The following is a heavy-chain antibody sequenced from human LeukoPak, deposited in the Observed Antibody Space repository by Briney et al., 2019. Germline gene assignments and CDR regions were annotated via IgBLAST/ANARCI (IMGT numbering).Heavy chain of an antibody. CDR1: GGSISSYY. CDR3: ARVKGYCSSTSCYSYYYYMDD. V-gene: IGHV4-59*12. CDR2: IYYSGST. D-gene: IGHD2-2*02. Sequence: PSETLSLTCTVSGGSISSYYWSWIRQPPGKGLEWIGRIYYSGSTNYHPSLQSRVTISVDTSKNQFSPKLSPVTAEDTAVYYCARVKGYCSSTSCYSYYYYMDDWGKGTTVNVS. J-gene: IGHJ6*03.